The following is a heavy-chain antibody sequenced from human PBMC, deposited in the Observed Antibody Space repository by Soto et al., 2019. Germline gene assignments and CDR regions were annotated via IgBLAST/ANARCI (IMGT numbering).Heavy chain of an antibody. D-gene: IGHD2-21*02. Sequence: QVQLVQSGAEVKKPGASVKVSCKASGYTFTSYGISWVRQAPGQGLEWMGWISAFNGNTNYAQKLQGRVTMTTDTSTSTAYMELRSLRSDDTAVYYCARDKGAYCGGDCYSTWFDPWGQGTLVTVSS. CDR3: ARDKGAYCGGDCYSTWFDP. V-gene: IGHV1-18*01. J-gene: IGHJ5*02. CDR1: GYTFTSYG. CDR2: ISAFNGNT.